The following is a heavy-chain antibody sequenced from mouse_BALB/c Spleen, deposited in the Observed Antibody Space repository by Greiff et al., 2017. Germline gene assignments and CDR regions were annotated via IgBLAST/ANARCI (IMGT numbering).Heavy chain of an antibody. V-gene: IGHV2-9*02. J-gene: IGHJ3*01. CDR3: ARGGGYYGYDVPAY. CDR2: IWAGGST. D-gene: IGHD2-2*01. Sequence: VKLMESGPGLVAPSQSLSITCTVSGFSLTSYGVHWVRQPPGKGLEWLGVIWAGGSTNYNSALMSRLSISKDNSKSQVFLKMNSLQTDDTAMYYCARGGGYYGYDVPAYWGQGTLVTVSA. CDR1: GFSLTSYG.